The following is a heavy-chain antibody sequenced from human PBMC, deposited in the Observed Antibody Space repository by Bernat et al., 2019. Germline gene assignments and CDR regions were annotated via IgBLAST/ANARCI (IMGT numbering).Heavy chain of an antibody. V-gene: IGHV3-30*02. Sequence: QVQLVESGGGVVQPGGSLRLSCAASGFTFSSYDIHWVRQAAGKGLEWVASIRYDGINKYYAESVKGRFTISRDNSKNTLYLQMNSLRPEDTAVYYCAKDAGGYSSRTPDSWGQGTLVTVSS. J-gene: IGHJ4*02. D-gene: IGHD6-19*01. CDR2: IRYDGINK. CDR3: AKDAGGYSSRTPDS. CDR1: GFTFSSYD.